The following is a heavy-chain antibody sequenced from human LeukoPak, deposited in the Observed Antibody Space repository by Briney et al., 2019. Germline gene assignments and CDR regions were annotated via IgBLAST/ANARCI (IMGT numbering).Heavy chain of an antibody. CDR2: VGSTSTYT. J-gene: IGHJ4*02. V-gene: IGHV3-21*01. Sequence: GGSLRLSCAASGFTLSSYRMDWVRQAPGKGLEWVATVGSTSTYTHYADSVKGRFTISRDNAENSLFLLMNNLRTEDTAVYYCSNPGIYVATYGGQGTLVTVPS. CDR1: GFTLSSYR. D-gene: IGHD3-10*02. CDR3: SNPGIYVATY.